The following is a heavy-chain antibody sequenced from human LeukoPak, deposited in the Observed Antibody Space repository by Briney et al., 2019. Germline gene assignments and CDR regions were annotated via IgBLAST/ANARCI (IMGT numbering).Heavy chain of an antibody. V-gene: IGHV3-23*01. D-gene: IGHD6-13*01. CDR1: GFTFSSYG. CDR2: ISGSGDST. J-gene: IGHJ4*02. Sequence: AGGSLRLSCAASGFTFSSYGMHWVRQAPGKGLEWVSGISGSGDSTFYADAVKGRFTISRDNSKNTLYLQMNSLRAEDTALYYCVRNSGGSAAHPFDYWGQGTLVTVSS. CDR3: VRNSGGSAAHPFDY.